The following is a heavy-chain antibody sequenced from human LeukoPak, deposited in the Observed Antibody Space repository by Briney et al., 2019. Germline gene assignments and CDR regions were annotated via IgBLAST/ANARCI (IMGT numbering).Heavy chain of an antibody. CDR2: IRGSGGST. J-gene: IGHJ4*02. CDR3: ARDRYQGYYFDY. D-gene: IGHD2-2*01. CDR1: GFTFSTYA. V-gene: IGHV3-23*01. Sequence: GGSLRLSCAASGFTFSTYAMTWVRQAPGRGLEWVSTIRGSGGSTYYADSVKGRFTISRDNSKDTLYLQMNSLRAEDTAVYYCARDRYQGYYFDYWGQGALVTVSS.